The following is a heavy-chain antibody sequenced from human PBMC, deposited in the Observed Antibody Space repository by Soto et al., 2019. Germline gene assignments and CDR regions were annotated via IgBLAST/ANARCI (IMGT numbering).Heavy chain of an antibody. CDR2: IYYSGST. Sequence: SETLSLTCTVSGGSISSYYWSWIRQPPGKGLEWIGYIYYSGSTNYNPSLKSRVTISVDTSKNQFSLKLSSVTAADTAVYYCARGRRTGYYGSGSYYNSVYYYYGMDVWGQGTTVTVSS. CDR1: GGSISSYY. D-gene: IGHD3-10*01. CDR3: ARGRRTGYYGSGSYYNSVYYYYGMDV. V-gene: IGHV4-59*12. J-gene: IGHJ6*02.